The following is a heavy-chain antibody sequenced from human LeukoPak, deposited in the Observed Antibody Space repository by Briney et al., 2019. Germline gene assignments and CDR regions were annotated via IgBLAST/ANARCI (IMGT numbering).Heavy chain of an antibody. CDR2: ISYDGSNK. D-gene: IGHD3-16*01. J-gene: IGHJ4*02. CDR3: AGLDDSAH. V-gene: IGHV3-30-3*01. Sequence: GGSLRLSCAASGFTFSSYAMHWVRQAPGKGLEWVAVISYDGSNKYYADSVKGRFTISRDNSKNTLYLQMNSLRAEDTAVYYCAGLDDSAHWGQGTLVTVSS. CDR1: GFTFSSYA.